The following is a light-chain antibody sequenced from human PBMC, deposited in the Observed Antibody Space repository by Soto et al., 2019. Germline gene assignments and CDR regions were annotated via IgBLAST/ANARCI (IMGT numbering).Light chain of an antibody. Sequence: QSVLTQPASVSGSPGQSITISCTGTSSDVGGYHYVSWYQQHPGKAPKLMIYDVSKWPSGVPDRFSGSKSGNTASLTISGLQAEDEADYYCCSYAGSYTYVFGTGTKLTVL. CDR3: CSYAGSYTYV. CDR2: DVS. V-gene: IGLV2-11*01. CDR1: SSDVGGYHY. J-gene: IGLJ1*01.